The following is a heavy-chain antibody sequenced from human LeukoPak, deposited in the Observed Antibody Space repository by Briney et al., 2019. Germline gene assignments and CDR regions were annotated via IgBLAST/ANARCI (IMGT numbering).Heavy chain of an antibody. CDR1: GGSFSGYY. J-gene: IGHJ4*02. Sequence: PSETLSLTCAVYGGSFSGYYWSWIRQPPGKGLEWIGEINHSGSTNYNPSLKSRVTISVGTSKNQFSLKLSSVTAADTAVYYCARGGRYSSSWYLNYWGQGTLVTVSS. CDR3: ARGGRYSSSWYLNY. V-gene: IGHV4-34*01. D-gene: IGHD6-13*01. CDR2: INHSGST.